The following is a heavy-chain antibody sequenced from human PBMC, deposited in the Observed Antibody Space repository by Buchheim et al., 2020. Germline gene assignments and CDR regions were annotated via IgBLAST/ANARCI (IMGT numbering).Heavy chain of an antibody. CDR2: ISYDGSNK. D-gene: IGHD5-18*01. V-gene: IGHV3-30*18. Sequence: QVQLVESGGGVVQPGRSLRLSCAASGFTFSSYGMHWVRQAPGKGLEWVAVISYDGSNKYYADSVKGRFTISRDNSKNTLYLQMNSLRAEDTAVYYCAKEVQLWGNYFDYWGQGTL. CDR1: GFTFSSYG. J-gene: IGHJ4*02. CDR3: AKEVQLWGNYFDY.